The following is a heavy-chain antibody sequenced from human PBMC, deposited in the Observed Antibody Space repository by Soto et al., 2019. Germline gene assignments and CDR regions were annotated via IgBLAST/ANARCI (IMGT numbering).Heavy chain of an antibody. V-gene: IGHV4-61*01. Sequence: SETLSLTCTVSGGSVSSGSYYWSWIRQPPGKGLEGIGYIYYSGSTNYNPSLKSRVTISVDTSKNQFSLKLSSVTAADTAVYYCARAGTYYDFWSGPPNDGMDVWGQGTTVTVSS. J-gene: IGHJ6*02. D-gene: IGHD3-3*01. CDR1: GGSVSSGSYY. CDR3: ARAGTYYDFWSGPPNDGMDV. CDR2: IYYSGST.